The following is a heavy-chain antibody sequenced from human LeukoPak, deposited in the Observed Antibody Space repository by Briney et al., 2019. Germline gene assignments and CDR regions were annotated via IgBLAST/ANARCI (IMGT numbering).Heavy chain of an antibody. Sequence: GASVKVSCKASGYTFNTYAMNWVRQAPGQGLEWMGWINTNTGNPTYAQGFTGRFVFSLDTSVSTAYLQISSLKAEDTAVYYCARDLGLTYYYDSSGYTDYWGQGTLVTVSS. J-gene: IGHJ4*02. V-gene: IGHV7-4-1*02. CDR3: ARDLGLTYYYDSSGYTDY. CDR2: INTNTGNP. CDR1: GYTFNTYA. D-gene: IGHD3-22*01.